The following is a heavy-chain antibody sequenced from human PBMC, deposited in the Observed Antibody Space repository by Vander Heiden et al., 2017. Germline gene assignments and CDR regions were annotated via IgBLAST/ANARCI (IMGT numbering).Heavy chain of an antibody. CDR2: ISGSGGST. V-gene: IGHV3-23*01. J-gene: IGHJ4*02. CDR1: GFNFSSYA. CDR3: VKGISLDSGYIGDY. D-gene: IGHD3-22*01. Sequence: EVQLLESGGGLVQPGGSLRLSCAASGFNFSSYAMSWVRQAPGKGLEWVSGISGSGGSTYYADSVKGRFTISRDKSKDTLYLQMNSLRAEDTAVYYCVKGISLDSGYIGDYWGQGTLVTVSS.